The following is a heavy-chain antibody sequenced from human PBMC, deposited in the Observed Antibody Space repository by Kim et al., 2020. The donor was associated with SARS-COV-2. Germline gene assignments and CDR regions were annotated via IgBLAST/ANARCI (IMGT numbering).Heavy chain of an antibody. CDR1: GGSISSYY. CDR3: ARTRDRYDPLDY. Sequence: SETLSLTGTVSGGSISSYYWSWIRQPPGKGLEWIGYIYYSGSTNYNPSLKSRVTISVDTSKNQFSLKLSSVTAADTAVYYCARTRDRYDPLDYWGQGTLVTVSS. CDR2: IYYSGST. J-gene: IGHJ4*02. D-gene: IGHD1-1*01. V-gene: IGHV4-59*01.